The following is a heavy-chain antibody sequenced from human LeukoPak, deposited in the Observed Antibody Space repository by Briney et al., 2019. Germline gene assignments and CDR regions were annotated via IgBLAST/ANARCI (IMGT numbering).Heavy chain of an antibody. V-gene: IGHV1-2*02. Sequence: ASVKVSCKASGYTFTCYYMHWVRQAPGQGLEWMGWINPNRGGTNYAQKFQGRVTMTRDTSISTAYMELSRLRSDDTAVYYCARGTYYYDSSGYYVPFDYWGQGTLVTVSS. CDR3: ARGTYYYDSSGYYVPFDY. J-gene: IGHJ4*02. CDR1: GYTFTCYY. D-gene: IGHD3-22*01. CDR2: INPNRGGT.